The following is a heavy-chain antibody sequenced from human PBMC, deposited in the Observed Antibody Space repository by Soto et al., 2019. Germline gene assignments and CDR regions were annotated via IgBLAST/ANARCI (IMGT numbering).Heavy chain of an antibody. D-gene: IGHD5-12*01. CDR3: AGGYSGYEAPCFDY. Sequence: SVKVSCKAPGGTFSSYAISWVRQAPGQGLEWMGGIIPIFGTANYAQKFQGRVTITADESTSTAYMELSSLRSEDTAVYYCAGGYSGYEAPCFDYWGQGTLVTVSS. V-gene: IGHV1-69*13. CDR1: GGTFSSYA. CDR2: IIPIFGTA. J-gene: IGHJ4*02.